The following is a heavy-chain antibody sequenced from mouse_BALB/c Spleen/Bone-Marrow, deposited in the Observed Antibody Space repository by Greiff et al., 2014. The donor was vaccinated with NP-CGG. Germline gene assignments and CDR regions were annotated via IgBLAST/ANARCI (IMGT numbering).Heavy chain of an antibody. J-gene: IGHJ4*01. CDR2: IYPSDSYS. CDR3: TRRDRYDYYGVDY. D-gene: IGHD2-14*01. CDR1: GYTFTNYW. Sequence: VQLQQSGAELVRPGASVKVSCKASGYTFTNYWINWVRQRPGQGLEWIGNIYPSDSYSNYNQKFKDKATLTVDKSSSTAYMQLRSPTSEDSAVYYCTRRDRYDYYGVDYWGQGTSVTVSS. V-gene: IGHV1S126*01.